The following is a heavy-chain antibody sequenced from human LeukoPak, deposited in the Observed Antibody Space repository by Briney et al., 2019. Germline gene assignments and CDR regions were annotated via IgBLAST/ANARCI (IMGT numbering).Heavy chain of an antibody. CDR2: INPNSGGT. CDR1: GYTFTSYG. D-gene: IGHD3-10*01. CDR3: ARDIPPIITMVRGSGYYMDV. Sequence: GASVKVSCKASGYTFTSYGISWVRQAPGQGLEWMGWINPNSGGTNYAQKFQGRVTMTRDTSISTAYMELSRLRSDDTAVYYCARDIPPIITMVRGSGYYMDVWGKGTTVTISS. J-gene: IGHJ6*03. V-gene: IGHV1-2*02.